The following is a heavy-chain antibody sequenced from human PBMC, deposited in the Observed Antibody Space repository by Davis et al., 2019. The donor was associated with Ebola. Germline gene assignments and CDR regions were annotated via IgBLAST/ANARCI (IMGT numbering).Heavy chain of an antibody. V-gene: IGHV7-4-1*02. CDR2: NNTNTGNP. CDR1: GYTFTTYS. J-gene: IGHJ6*02. D-gene: IGHD1-26*01. Sequence: ASVKVSCKASGYTFTTYSINWVRQAPGQGLEWMGWNNTNTGNPTYAQGFTGRFVFSLDTSVSTAYLQISSLKAEDTAVYYCAREGSGSRYYYYGMDVWGQGTTVTVSS. CDR3: AREGSGSRYYYYGMDV.